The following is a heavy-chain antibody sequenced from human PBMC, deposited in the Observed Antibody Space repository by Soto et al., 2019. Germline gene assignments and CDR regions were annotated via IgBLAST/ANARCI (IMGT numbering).Heavy chain of an antibody. V-gene: IGHV4-39*01. CDR2: IYYSGNT. CDR1: GGSISTSRFY. J-gene: IGHJ4*02. Sequence: HLQLQGSCPGLVTPSETLSLPCTVSGGSISTSRFYWGWIRQTPGKGLEWIGSIYYSGNTYYNPSLKSRVTISVDTPKNQFSLTLNSVTADDTTVYYCARHSYSSGWWVDSWVLGTLVTVSS. CDR3: ARHSYSSGWWVDS. D-gene: IGHD6-25*01.